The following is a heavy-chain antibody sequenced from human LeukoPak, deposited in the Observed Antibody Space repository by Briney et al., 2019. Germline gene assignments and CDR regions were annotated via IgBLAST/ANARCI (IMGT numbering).Heavy chain of an antibody. CDR1: GGSISSYY. V-gene: IGHV4-59*08. CDR2: IYYSGST. Sequence: SETLSLTCTVSGGSISSYYWSWIRQPPGKGLEWIGYIYYSGSTNYNPSLKSRVTISVDTSKNQFSLKLSSVTAADTAVYYCASSGVVVADALLGNYYYYGMDVWGQGTTVTVSS. CDR3: ASSGVVVADALLGNYYYYGMDV. J-gene: IGHJ6*02. D-gene: IGHD2-15*01.